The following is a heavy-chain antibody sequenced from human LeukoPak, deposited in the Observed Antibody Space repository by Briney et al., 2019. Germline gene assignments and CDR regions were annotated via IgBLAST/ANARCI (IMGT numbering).Heavy chain of an antibody. CDR2: INHREIT. D-gene: IGHD3-10*01. CDR1: GFTFSGYT. Sequence: PGGSLRLSCAASGFTFSGYTMNWVRQTPGKGLEWIGDINHREITNYNPSLQSRVTISVDTSKNQFSLKLSSVTAADTAVYYCARHVRRYDSGNYYNYYYYMDVWGKGSTVTISS. CDR3: ARHVRRYDSGNYYNYYYYMDV. J-gene: IGHJ6*03. V-gene: IGHV4-34*01.